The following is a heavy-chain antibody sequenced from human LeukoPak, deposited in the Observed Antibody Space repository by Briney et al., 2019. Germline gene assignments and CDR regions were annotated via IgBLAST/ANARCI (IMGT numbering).Heavy chain of an antibody. Sequence: GRSLRLSCAASGLTFSSYTMHWVRQAPGKGLEWVAVISYDGSNKYYADSVKGRFTISRDNSKNTLYLQMNSLRAEDTAVYYCARDPEPMTPYFDYWGQGTLVTVSS. V-gene: IGHV3-30-3*01. CDR3: ARDPEPMTPYFDY. J-gene: IGHJ4*02. CDR2: ISYDGSNK. D-gene: IGHD2-15*01. CDR1: GLTFSSYT.